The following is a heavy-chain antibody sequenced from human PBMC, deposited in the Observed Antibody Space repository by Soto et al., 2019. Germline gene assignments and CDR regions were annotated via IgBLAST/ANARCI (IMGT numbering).Heavy chain of an antibody. V-gene: IGHV4-30-4*01. D-gene: IGHD6-6*01. J-gene: IGHJ4*02. CDR3: ARGAYSDSSSYFDY. CDR2: IYYSGTT. Sequence: QVQLQESGPGLVKPSQTLSLTCTVSGDSISSGDHYWSWIRQPPGKGLGWLGYIYYSGTTYSRPSLQSRVTISVDTSKNQFSLKLNSVTAADTAVYYCARGAYSDSSSYFDYWGQGTLVPVSS. CDR1: GDSISSGDHY.